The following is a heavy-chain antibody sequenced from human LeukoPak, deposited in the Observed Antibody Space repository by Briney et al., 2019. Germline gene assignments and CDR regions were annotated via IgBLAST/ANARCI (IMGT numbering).Heavy chain of an antibody. CDR3: AKNGDRGAYCSGGTCYPYYYYYMDV. J-gene: IGHJ6*03. Sequence: GGSLRLSCAASGVTFSSYGMSGVRQAPGRGLEWVAAISTTGGTTYYADCVRGRFTISRDNSRNTLYLQMNSLRAEDTAIYYCAKNGDRGAYCSGGTCYPYYYYYMDVWGKGTTVTISS. V-gene: IGHV3-23*01. CDR1: GVTFSSYG. D-gene: IGHD2-15*01. CDR2: ISTTGGTT.